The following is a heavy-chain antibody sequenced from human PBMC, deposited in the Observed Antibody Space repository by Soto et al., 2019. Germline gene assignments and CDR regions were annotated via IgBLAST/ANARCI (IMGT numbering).Heavy chain of an antibody. CDR3: ARDSSGTFNWFDP. CDR1: VFTFSSYA. V-gene: IGHV3-30-3*01. D-gene: IGHD1-7*01. J-gene: IGHJ5*02. Sequence: PGGSLRLSCAASVFTFSSYAMHWVRQAPGKGLEWVAVISYDGSNKYYADSVKGRFTISRDNSKNTLYLQMNSLRAEDTAVYYCARDSSGTFNWFDPSGQGTLVTVSS. CDR2: ISYDGSNK.